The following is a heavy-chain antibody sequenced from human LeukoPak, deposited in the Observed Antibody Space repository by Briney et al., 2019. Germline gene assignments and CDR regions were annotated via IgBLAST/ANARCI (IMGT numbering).Heavy chain of an antibody. Sequence: GGSLRLSCAASGFTFSSCGMHWVRQAAGKGLEWVAVIWYDVTNKYYADSVKGRFTIPRDNSKNTLYLQMNSLRAEDTAVYYCARGRDGYKWIDYWGQGTLVTVSS. CDR2: IWYDVTNK. V-gene: IGHV3-33*01. J-gene: IGHJ4*02. CDR1: GFTFSSCG. D-gene: IGHD5-24*01. CDR3: ARGRDGYKWIDY.